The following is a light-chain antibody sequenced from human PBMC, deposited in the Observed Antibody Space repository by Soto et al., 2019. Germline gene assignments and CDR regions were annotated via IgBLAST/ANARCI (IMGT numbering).Light chain of an antibody. J-gene: IGLJ1*01. CDR1: SSNIGSNY. Sequence: QSALTQPPSASGTPGQRVTISRSGSSSNIGSNYVYWYQQLPGTAPKLLIYSNNQRPSGVPDRFSGSKSGASASLAISGLRSEDEADYYCAAWDDSLSGPIFGTGTKVTVL. CDR3: AAWDDSLSGPI. V-gene: IGLV1-47*02. CDR2: SNN.